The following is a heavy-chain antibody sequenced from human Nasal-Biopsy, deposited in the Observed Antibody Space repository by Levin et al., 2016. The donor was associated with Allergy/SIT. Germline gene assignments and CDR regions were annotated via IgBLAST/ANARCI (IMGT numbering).Heavy chain of an antibody. CDR3: AKRDSSDKKNFDS. CDR2: ISGSGGST. J-gene: IGHJ4*02. Sequence: GGSLRLSCAASGFTFRSYAMSWVRQAPGKGLEWVSIISGSGGSTHYADPVKGRFTISRDNSKNTLYLQMNSLRAEDTAVYYCAKRDSSDKKNFDSWGQGTLVAVSS. CDR1: GFTFRSYA. D-gene: IGHD3-22*01. V-gene: IGHV3-23*01.